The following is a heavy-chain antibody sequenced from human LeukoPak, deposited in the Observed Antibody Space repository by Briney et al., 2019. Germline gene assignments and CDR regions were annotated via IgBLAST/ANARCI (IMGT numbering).Heavy chain of an antibody. CDR1: GGSFSGYY. J-gene: IGHJ4*02. V-gene: IGHV4-34*01. Sequence: PSETLSLNCAVYGGSFSGYYWSWIRQPPGKGLEWIGEINHSGSTNYNPSLKSRVTISVDTSKNQFSLKLSSVTAADTAVYYCARGGDFGVVIIGPFDYWGQGTLVTVSS. D-gene: IGHD3-3*01. CDR3: ARGGDFGVVIIGPFDY. CDR2: INHSGST.